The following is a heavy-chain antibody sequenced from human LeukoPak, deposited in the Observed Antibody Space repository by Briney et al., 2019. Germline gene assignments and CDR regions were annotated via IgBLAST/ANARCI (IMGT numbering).Heavy chain of an antibody. V-gene: IGHV1-69*13. D-gene: IGHD1-7*01. CDR1: GGTFSSYA. J-gene: IGHJ4*02. Sequence: SVKVSCKASGGTFSSYAISWVRQAPGQGLEWMGGIIPIFGTANYAQKFQGRVTITADESTSTAYMELSSLRSEDTAVYYCAASSLAGNYGYHPFDYWGQGTPVTRSP. CDR2: IIPIFGTA. CDR3: AASSLAGNYGYHPFDY.